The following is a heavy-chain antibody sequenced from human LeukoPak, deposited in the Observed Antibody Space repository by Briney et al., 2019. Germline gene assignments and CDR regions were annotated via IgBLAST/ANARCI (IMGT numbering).Heavy chain of an antibody. D-gene: IGHD5-18*01. J-gene: IGHJ5*02. V-gene: IGHV3-30*02. CDR1: GFTFGSYG. Sequence: PGGSLRLSCAASGFTFGSYGMHWVRQAPGKGLEWVAFIRYDGSNKYYADSVKGRFTISRDNSKNTLYLQMNSLRAEDTAVYYCAGLDTAMVNLGPWGQGTLVTVSS. CDR2: IRYDGSNK. CDR3: AGLDTAMVNLGP.